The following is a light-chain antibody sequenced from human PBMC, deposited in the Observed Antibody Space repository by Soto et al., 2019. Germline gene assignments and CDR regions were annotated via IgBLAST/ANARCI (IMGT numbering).Light chain of an antibody. CDR1: QDISDF. V-gene: IGKV1-17*03. J-gene: IGKJ1*01. CDR2: AAS. CDR3: LQNNRYPWT. Sequence: IQMTQSPSAMSASVGDRVTITCRASQDISDFLAWFQQKPGEVPKRLIYAASSLESGVPSRFSGSGSGTEFTLTISSLQPEDFATYYCLQNNRYPWTFGQGTRWISN.